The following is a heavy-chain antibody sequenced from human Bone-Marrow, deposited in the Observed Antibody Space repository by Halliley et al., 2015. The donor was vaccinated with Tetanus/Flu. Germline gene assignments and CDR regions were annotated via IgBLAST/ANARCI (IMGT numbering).Heavy chain of an antibody. V-gene: IGHV4-59*09. D-gene: IGHD3-22*01. CDR2: IYYRGST. CDR3: ARGYDTSGYYNGDFHY. Sequence: IGYIYYRGSTKHNPSLRSRVTMSADPSKNQISLGLSSVTAADTAVYFCARGYDTSGYYNGDFHYWGQGTLVTVSS. J-gene: IGHJ4*02.